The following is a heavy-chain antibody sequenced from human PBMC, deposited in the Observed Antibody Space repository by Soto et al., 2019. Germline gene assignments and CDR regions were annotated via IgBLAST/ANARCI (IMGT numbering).Heavy chain of an antibody. CDR1: GHSISSSNYY. CDR3: ARDLVAEAATPPNWFDP. V-gene: IGHV4-39*02. Sequence: SDTLSLTCTVSGHSISSSNYYWGWIRQPPGKGLEWIGSIFYSGFTYDNPSLKSRVTMSVDRSKNQFSLRLSSVTAADTGVYYCARDLVAEAATPPNWFDPWGQGTLVTVSS. J-gene: IGHJ5*02. CDR2: IFYSGFT. D-gene: IGHD2-15*01.